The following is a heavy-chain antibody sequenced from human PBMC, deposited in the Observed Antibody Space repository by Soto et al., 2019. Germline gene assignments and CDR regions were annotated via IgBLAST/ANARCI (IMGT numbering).Heavy chain of an antibody. V-gene: IGHV4-59*12. CDR3: SRALGYTRGHLRMAY. Sequence: SETLSLTCTVSGGSISSYYWSWIRQPPGKGLEWIGYIYYSGSTNYNPSLKSRVTISVDTSKNQFSLKLNSVTAADTAVYYFSRALGYTRGHLRMAYWGEGTRVSVCS. CDR2: IYYSGST. J-gene: IGHJ4*02. CDR1: GGSISSYY. D-gene: IGHD6-19*01.